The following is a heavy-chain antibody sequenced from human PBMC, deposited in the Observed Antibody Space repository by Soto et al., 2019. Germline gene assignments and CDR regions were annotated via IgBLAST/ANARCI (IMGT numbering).Heavy chain of an antibody. CDR1: GFTFSSYW. Sequence: GGSLRLSCAASGFTFSSYWMSWVRQAPGKGLEWVANIKQDGSEKYYVDSVKGRFTISRDNAKNSLYLQMNSLRAEDTAVYYCARCSSGWYVHLDYWGQGTLVTVSS. V-gene: IGHV3-7*01. CDR2: IKQDGSEK. J-gene: IGHJ4*02. CDR3: ARCSSGWYVHLDY. D-gene: IGHD6-19*01.